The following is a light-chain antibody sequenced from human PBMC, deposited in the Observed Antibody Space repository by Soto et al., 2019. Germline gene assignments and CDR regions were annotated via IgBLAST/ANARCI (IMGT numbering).Light chain of an antibody. CDR3: QQYNNWPPGS. J-gene: IGKJ1*01. CDR2: GAS. CDR1: QSVSIN. V-gene: IGKV3-15*01. Sequence: EIVMTQSPATLSVSPGEGATLSCRASQSVSINLAWYQQKPGQAPRLLIFGASTRATGIPARFSGSESGTQFTLTISSLQSEDFAVYYCQQYNNWPPGSFGQGTKVEIK.